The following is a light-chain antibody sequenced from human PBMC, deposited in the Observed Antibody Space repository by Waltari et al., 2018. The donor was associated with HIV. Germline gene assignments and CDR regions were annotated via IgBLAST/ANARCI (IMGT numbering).Light chain of an antibody. CDR2: EGS. V-gene: IGLV2-23*01. Sequence: QSALTQPASVSASPGQSITISSTGTSSDVRSYNSRPWYQQHPGKAPKLMIYEGSKLPSGVSNRFSGSKSGNTASLTISGLQAEDEADYYCCSYAGSSTLVVFGGGTKLTVL. CDR1: SSDVRSYNS. J-gene: IGLJ2*01. CDR3: CSYAGSSTLVV.